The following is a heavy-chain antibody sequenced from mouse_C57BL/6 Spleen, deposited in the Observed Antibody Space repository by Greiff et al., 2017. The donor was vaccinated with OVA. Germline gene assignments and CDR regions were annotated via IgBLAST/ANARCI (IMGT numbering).Heavy chain of an antibody. CDR1: GYTFTSYW. CDR3: ASRDYYGNYKGY. CDR2: IDPSDSYT. D-gene: IGHD2-1*01. Sequence: VQLQQPGAELVKPGASVKLSCKASGYTFTSYWMQWVKQRPGQGLEWIGEIDPSDSYTNSNPKFKGKATLTVDTSSSTAYMQLSSLTSEDSAVYYCASRDYYGNYKGYWGQGTTLTVSS. V-gene: IGHV1-50*01. J-gene: IGHJ2*01.